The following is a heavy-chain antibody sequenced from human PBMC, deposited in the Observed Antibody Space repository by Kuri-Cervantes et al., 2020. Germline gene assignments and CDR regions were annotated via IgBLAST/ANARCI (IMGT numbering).Heavy chain of an antibody. CDR2: IYSGGST. CDR1: GFTVSSNY. J-gene: IGHJ4*02. CDR3: ARDFREGYGPVCN. Sequence: GESLKISCAASGFTVSSNYMSWVRQAPGKGLEWVSVIYSGGSTYYADSVKGRFTISRDNSKNTLYLQMNSLRAEDTAVYYCARDFREGYGPVCNWGQGTLVTVSS. D-gene: IGHD5-18*01. V-gene: IGHV3-66*01.